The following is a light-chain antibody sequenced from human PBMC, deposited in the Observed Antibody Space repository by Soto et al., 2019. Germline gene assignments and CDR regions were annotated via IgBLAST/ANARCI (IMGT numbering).Light chain of an antibody. CDR1: QSISSW. J-gene: IGKJ1*01. CDR3: QQYNSYSRT. CDR2: DAS. Sequence: DIQMTQSPSTLSASVGDRVTITCRASQSISSWLAWYQQKLGRAPRLLIYDASSLESGVPSRFSGSGYGTEFTLTISSLQPDDFATYYCQQYNSYSRTFGQGTKV. V-gene: IGKV1-5*01.